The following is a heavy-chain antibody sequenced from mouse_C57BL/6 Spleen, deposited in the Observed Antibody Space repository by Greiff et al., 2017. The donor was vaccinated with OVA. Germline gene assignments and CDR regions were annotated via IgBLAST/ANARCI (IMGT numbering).Heavy chain of an antibody. CDR1: GYTFTSYG. J-gene: IGHJ2*01. CDR2: IYPRSGNT. Sequence: QVQLQQSGAELARPGASVKLSCKASGYTFTSYGISWVKQRTGQGLEWIGEIYPRSGNTYYNEKFKGKATLTADKSSSTAYMELRSLTSEDSAVYSCARSKAPITTVVSYYFDYWGQGTTLTVSS. V-gene: IGHV1-81*01. CDR3: ARSKAPITTVVSYYFDY. D-gene: IGHD1-1*01.